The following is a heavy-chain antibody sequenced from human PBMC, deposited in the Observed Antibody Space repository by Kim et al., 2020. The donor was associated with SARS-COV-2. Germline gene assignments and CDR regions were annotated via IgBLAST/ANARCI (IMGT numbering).Heavy chain of an antibody. J-gene: IGHJ6*02. Sequence: ASVKVSCKTSGYTFTGYYMHWVRQAPGQGLEWMGRINPNSGGTNYAQKFQGRVTMTRDTSISTAYMELSRLRSDDTAVYYCARVKRVPAAIYYYYYYGMDVWGQGTTVTVSS. D-gene: IGHD2-2*02. CDR2: INPNSGGT. CDR3: ARVKRVPAAIYYYYYYGMDV. CDR1: GYTFTGYY. V-gene: IGHV1-2*06.